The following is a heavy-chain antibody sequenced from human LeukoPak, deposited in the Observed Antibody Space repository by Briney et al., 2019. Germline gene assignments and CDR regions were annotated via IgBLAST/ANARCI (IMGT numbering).Heavy chain of an antibody. CDR2: INPKNGDT. V-gene: IGHV1-2*02. Sequence: ASVKVSCKASGYTFVEYHLHWVRQAPGQGLEWMGWINPKNGDTNFAQNFRGRVTVTRDTSITTAYMELTSLPFDDTAVYYCARGRVGLVAPGVMDSWGQGSPVIVSS. CDR3: ARGRVGLVAPGVMDS. J-gene: IGHJ5*02. D-gene: IGHD5-12*01. CDR1: GYTFVEYH.